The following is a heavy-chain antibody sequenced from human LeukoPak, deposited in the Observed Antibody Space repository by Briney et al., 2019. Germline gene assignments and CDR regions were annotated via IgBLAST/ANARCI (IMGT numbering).Heavy chain of an antibody. D-gene: IGHD2-2*01. V-gene: IGHV3-48*04. CDR1: GFTFSTYS. J-gene: IGHJ3*02. Sequence: GGSLRLSCAASGFTFSTYSMNWVRQAPGKGLEWVSYISSSSSTIYYADSVKGRFTISRDNAKNSLYLQMNSLRAEDTALFYCARSSAREYCSSATCYLIGAFDIWGQGTMVTVSS. CDR3: ARSSAREYCSSATCYLIGAFDI. CDR2: ISSSSSTI.